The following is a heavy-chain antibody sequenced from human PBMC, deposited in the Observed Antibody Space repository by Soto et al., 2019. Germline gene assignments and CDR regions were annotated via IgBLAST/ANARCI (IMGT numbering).Heavy chain of an antibody. V-gene: IGHV3-33*01. CDR2: IWYDGSNK. D-gene: IGHD6-19*01. J-gene: IGHJ4*02. CDR1: GFTFSSYG. CDR3: ASTPFGSAWFAGEYYFDY. Sequence: LRLSCAASGFTFSSYGMHWVRQAPGKGLEWVAAIWYDGSNKYYADSVKGRFTISRDNSKNTLYLQMNSLRAEDTAVYYCASTPFGSAWFAGEYYFDYCGPGTMVTVYS.